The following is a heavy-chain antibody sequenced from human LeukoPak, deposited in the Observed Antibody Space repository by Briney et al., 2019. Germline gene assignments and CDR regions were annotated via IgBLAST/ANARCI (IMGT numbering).Heavy chain of an antibody. Sequence: PSETLSLTCTVSGDSITGPYYWSWIRQPAGKGLEWIGRIYTSGSTNYNPSLKSRVTISVDTSKNQFSLKLSSVTAADTAVYYCARSGLTGRGDYWGQGTLVTVSS. J-gene: IGHJ4*02. CDR3: ARSGLTGRGDY. CDR1: GDSITGPYY. V-gene: IGHV4-61*02. D-gene: IGHD7-27*01. CDR2: IYTSGST.